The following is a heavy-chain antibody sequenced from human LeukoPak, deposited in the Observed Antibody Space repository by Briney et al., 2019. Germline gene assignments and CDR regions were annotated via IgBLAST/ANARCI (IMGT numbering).Heavy chain of an antibody. CDR2: IYYTGTT. J-gene: IGHJ4*02. CDR3: TRGTVTINYFDH. D-gene: IGHD4-17*01. V-gene: IGHV4-59*01. CDR1: GGSISNYH. Sequence: PSETLSLTCTVSGGSISNYHWSWIRQPPGKGLEWIGYIYYTGTTKYNPSLESRVTISVDASKKQFSLGLSSVAAADAAVYYCTRGTVTINYFDHWGQGTLVTVSS.